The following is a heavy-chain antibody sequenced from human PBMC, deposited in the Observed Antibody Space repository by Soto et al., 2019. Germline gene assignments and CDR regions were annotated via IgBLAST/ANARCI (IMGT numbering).Heavy chain of an antibody. J-gene: IGHJ6*02. V-gene: IGHV3-23*01. D-gene: IGHD3-16*01. CDR1: GFTFSSYA. CDR3: AKGKLRGHYYGMDV. CDR2: ISGSGGST. Sequence: GGSLRLSCAASGFTFSSYAMSWVRQAPGKGLEWVSAISGSGGSTYYADSVKGRFTISRDNSKNTLYLQMNSLRAEDTAVYYCAKGKLRGHYYGMDVWGQGTTVTVSS.